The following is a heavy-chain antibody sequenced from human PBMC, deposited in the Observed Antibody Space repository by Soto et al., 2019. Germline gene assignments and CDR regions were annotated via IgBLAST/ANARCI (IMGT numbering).Heavy chain of an antibody. CDR2: IDPSDSYT. V-gene: IGHV5-10-1*01. Sequence: PGESLKISCKGSGYSFTSYWISWVRQMPGKGLEWMGRIDPSDSYTNYRPSFQGHVTISADKSISTAYLQWSSLKASDTAIYYCATPYYSYYGMDVWGQGTTVTVSS. CDR1: GYSFTSYW. J-gene: IGHJ6*02. CDR3: ATPYYSYYGMDV.